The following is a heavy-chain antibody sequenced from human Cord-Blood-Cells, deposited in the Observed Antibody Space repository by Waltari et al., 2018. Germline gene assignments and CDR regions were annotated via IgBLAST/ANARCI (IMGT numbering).Heavy chain of an antibody. Sequence: QVQLQESGPGLVKPSETLSLTCTVSGGSISSYYWSWIRQPPGKGLEWIGYIYYSVGTNYNPSRKSRVTISVDTSKNQFSLKLSSVTAADTAVYYCARLPLYSSSWYYFDYWGQGTLVTVSS. J-gene: IGHJ4*02. CDR1: GGSISSYY. D-gene: IGHD6-13*01. V-gene: IGHV4-59*08. CDR2: IYYSVGT. CDR3: ARLPLYSSSWYYFDY.